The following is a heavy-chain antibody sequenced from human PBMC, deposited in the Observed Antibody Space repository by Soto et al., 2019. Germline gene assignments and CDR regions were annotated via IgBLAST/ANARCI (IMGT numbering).Heavy chain of an antibody. J-gene: IGHJ6*03. CDR3: ARHGYDYIWGSYPHRPLGRDYYYYYMDV. CDR2: IYYSGST. D-gene: IGHD3-16*02. V-gene: IGHV4-39*01. CDR1: GGSISSSSYY. Sequence: QLQLQESGPGLVKPSETLSLTCTVSGGSISSSSYYWGWIRQPPGKGLEWIGSIYYSGSTYYNPSLKSRVTISVDTSKNQFSLKLSSVTAADTAVYYCARHGYDYIWGSYPHRPLGRDYYYYYMDVWGKGTTVTVSS.